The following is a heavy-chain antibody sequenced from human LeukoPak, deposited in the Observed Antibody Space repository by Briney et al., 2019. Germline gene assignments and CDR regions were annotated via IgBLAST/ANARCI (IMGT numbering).Heavy chain of an antibody. J-gene: IGHJ4*02. CDR3: AGSGYYEFDY. CDR2: INAYNGYT. D-gene: IGHD3-22*01. Sequence: GASVTVSCKASGYTFTNYGISWVRQAPGQGLEWMGWINAYNGYTTYAQNLQGRVTMTTDTSTSTAYMELRSLRSDDTAVYYCAGSGYYEFDYWGQGTLVTVSS. CDR1: GYTFTNYG. V-gene: IGHV1-18*01.